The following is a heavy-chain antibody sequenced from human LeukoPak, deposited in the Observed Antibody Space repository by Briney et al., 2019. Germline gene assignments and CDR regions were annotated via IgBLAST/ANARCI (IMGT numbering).Heavy chain of an antibody. J-gene: IGHJ4*02. V-gene: IGHV3-21*01. CDR1: GFTFSSYS. CDR2: ISSSSSYI. Sequence: PGGSLRLSCAASGFTFSSYSMNWVRQAPGKGLEWVSSISSSSSYIYYADSVKGRFAISRDNAKNSLYLQMNSLRAEDTAVYYCARVLGNSSGWYDYWGQGTLVTVSS. CDR3: ARVLGNSSGWYDY. D-gene: IGHD6-19*01.